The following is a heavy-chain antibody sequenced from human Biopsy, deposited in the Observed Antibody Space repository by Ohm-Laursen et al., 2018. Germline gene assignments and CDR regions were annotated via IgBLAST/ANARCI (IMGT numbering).Heavy chain of an antibody. CDR2: IYYTGST. Sequence: TLSLTCPVSGGSISSYYWSRIRQPPGKGLEWIGYIYYTGSTNYNPSLKSRVTISVDTSMNHLSLRLTSVTAADTAVYYCARHAPSYSGSYWRYFDLWGRGTLVTVSS. V-gene: IGHV4-59*08. CDR3: ARHAPSYSGSYWRYFDL. D-gene: IGHD1-26*01. J-gene: IGHJ2*01. CDR1: GGSISSYY.